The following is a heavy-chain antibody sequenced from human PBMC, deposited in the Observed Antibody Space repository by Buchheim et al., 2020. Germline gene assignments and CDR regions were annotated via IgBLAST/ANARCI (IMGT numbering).Heavy chain of an antibody. Sequence: QVQLQESGPGLVKPSQTLSLSCVVSGGSISRGGYYWSWIRQPPGKGLEWIGYTFYSGSTSYNPSLKSRVSISEDTSKNQFSLKLNSVTAADTAVYYCARTVSKWDYYFDYWGQG. V-gene: IGHV4-31*11. CDR1: GGSISRGGYY. CDR2: TFYSGST. CDR3: ARTVSKWDYYFDY. J-gene: IGHJ4*02. D-gene: IGHD1-26*01.